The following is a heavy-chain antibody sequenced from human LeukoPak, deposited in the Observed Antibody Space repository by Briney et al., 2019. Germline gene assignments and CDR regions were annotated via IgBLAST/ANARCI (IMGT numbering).Heavy chain of an antibody. CDR1: GFTFSNYR. CDR2: IKQDGSEK. V-gene: IGHV3-7*03. J-gene: IGHJ3*02. D-gene: IGHD2-8*02. CDR3: ARSCTGGGCYSVNDAFDI. Sequence: GGSLRLSCAASGFTFSNYRMNWVRQAPGKGLEWVANIKQDGSEKYYVDSVKGRFTISRDNAKNSLFLQMNSLRAEDTAVYYCARSCTGGGCYSVNDAFDIWGQGTLVTVSS.